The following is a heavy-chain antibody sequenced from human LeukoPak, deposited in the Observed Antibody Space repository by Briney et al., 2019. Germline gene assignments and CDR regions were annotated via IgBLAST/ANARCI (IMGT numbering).Heavy chain of an antibody. CDR1: GGTFSSYA. D-gene: IGHD3-22*01. CDR2: IIPIFGTA. Sequence: SVKVSCKASGGTFSSYAISWVRQAPGQGLEWMGGIIPIFGTANYAQKFQGRGTITSDKSTSTAYMELSSLRSEDTAVYYCAGKRWYYDSSGYFQDAFDIWGQGTMVTVSS. CDR3: AGKRWYYDSSGYFQDAFDI. V-gene: IGHV1-69*06. J-gene: IGHJ3*02.